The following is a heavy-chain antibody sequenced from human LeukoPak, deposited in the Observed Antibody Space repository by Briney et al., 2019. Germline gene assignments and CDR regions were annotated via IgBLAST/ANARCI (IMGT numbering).Heavy chain of an antibody. J-gene: IGHJ4*02. V-gene: IGHV1-69*05. CDR3: ARSGECTNGVCWAHYFDY. CDR2: ISPIFGTA. CDR1: GGTFSIYA. Sequence: SVKVSCKASGGTFSIYAISWVRQAPGQGLEWMGRISPIFGTANYAQKFQGRVTITTDESTSTAYMELSSLRSEDTAVYCCARSGECTNGVCWAHYFDYWGQGTLVTVSS. D-gene: IGHD2-8*01.